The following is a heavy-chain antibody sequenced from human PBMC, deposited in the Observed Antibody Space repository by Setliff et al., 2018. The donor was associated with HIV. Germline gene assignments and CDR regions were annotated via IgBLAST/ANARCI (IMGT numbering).Heavy chain of an antibody. CDR2: INPNSGGT. CDR3: ARWPTTASQYYYYYMDV. Sequence: ASVKVSCKASGYTFTAYYMNWVRQAPGQGLEGMGWINPNSGGTNYAQKFQGRVTMTSDTSISTAYMELFRLRYDDTAVYYCARWPTTASQYYYYYMDVWSKGTTVTVS. J-gene: IGHJ6*03. D-gene: IGHD4-17*01. V-gene: IGHV1-2*02. CDR1: GYTFTAYY.